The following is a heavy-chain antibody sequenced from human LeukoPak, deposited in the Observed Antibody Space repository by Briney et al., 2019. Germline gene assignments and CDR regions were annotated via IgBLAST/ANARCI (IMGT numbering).Heavy chain of an antibody. CDR2: INHSGST. CDR3: ARGLAAAGTYSIPLFAY. D-gene: IGHD6-13*01. V-gene: IGHV4-34*01. CDR1: GGSFSGYY. J-gene: IGHJ4*02. Sequence: SETLSLTCAVYGGSFSGYYWSWIRQPPGKGLEWIGEINHSGSTNYNPSLKSRVTISVDTSKNQFSLKLSSVTAADTAVYYCARGLAAAGTYSIPLFAYWGQGTLVTVSS.